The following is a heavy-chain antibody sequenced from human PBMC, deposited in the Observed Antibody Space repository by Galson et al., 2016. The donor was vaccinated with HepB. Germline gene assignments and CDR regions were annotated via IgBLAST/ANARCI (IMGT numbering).Heavy chain of an antibody. V-gene: IGHV4-34*01. Sequence: LSLTCAVYGGSFRGYYWSWIRQPPGKGLEWIGEINHSGSTNYNPSLKSRVTISVDTSKNQFSLNLSSVTAADTAVYYCARGFNSFGSGSYNAFDIWGQGTMVTVSS. D-gene: IGHD1-26*01. CDR1: GGSFRGYY. J-gene: IGHJ3*02. CDR2: INHSGST. CDR3: ARGFNSFGSGSYNAFDI.